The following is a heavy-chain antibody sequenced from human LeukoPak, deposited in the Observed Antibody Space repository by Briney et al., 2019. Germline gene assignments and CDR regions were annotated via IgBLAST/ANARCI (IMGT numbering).Heavy chain of an antibody. V-gene: IGHV1-2*02. CDR3: ARGVGGSSNWFDP. CDR2: INLNSGDT. Sequence: ASVKVSCKASGYTFTGYYMHWVRQAPGQGLEWLGWINLNSGDTHYAQKLQGRVTMTRDTSITTAYMELSRLRSDDTAVYYCARGVGGSSNWFDPWGQGTLVTVSS. D-gene: IGHD1-26*01. CDR1: GYTFTGYY. J-gene: IGHJ5*02.